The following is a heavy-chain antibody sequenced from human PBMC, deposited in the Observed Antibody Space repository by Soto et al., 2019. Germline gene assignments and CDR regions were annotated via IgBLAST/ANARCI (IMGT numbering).Heavy chain of an antibody. D-gene: IGHD6-19*01. V-gene: IGHV4-59*08. J-gene: IGHJ4*02. Sequence: PSETLSLTCTVSGGSISSYYWSWIRQPPGKGLEWIGYIYYSGSTNYNPSLESRVTISVDTSKNQFSLKLSSVTAADTAVYYCARRDSSGWYLWGQGTLVTVSS. CDR1: GGSISSYY. CDR3: ARRDSSGWYL. CDR2: IYYSGST.